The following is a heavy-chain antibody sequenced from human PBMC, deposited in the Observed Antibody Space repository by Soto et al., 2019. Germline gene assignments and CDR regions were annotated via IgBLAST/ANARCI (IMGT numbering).Heavy chain of an antibody. CDR1: GYTFTSYG. D-gene: IGHD6-13*01. V-gene: IGHV1-18*01. CDR2: INSYNGNT. J-gene: IGHJ6*02. CDR3: ASSSSWYDGMDV. Sequence: GASVKVSCKASGYTFTSYGISWVRQAPGQGLEWMGWINSYNGNTNYAQKLQGRVTMTRDTSTSTAYMELRRLRSDDTAVYYCASSSSWYDGMDVWGQGTTVTVSS.